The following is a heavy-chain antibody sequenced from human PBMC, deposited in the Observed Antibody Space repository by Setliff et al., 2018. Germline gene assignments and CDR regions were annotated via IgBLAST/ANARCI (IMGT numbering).Heavy chain of an antibody. Sequence: ASVKVSCKASADTFSRYDITWVRQAPGQGLEWMGWISPYNGKTEHAQMFQGRVTMTTDASTNTAYMELRSLGSDDTAVYYCATFRGYTYGYDYWGQGTLVTVSS. CDR1: ADTFSRYD. CDR2: ISPYNGKT. J-gene: IGHJ4*02. V-gene: IGHV1-18*01. CDR3: ATFRGYTYGYDY. D-gene: IGHD5-18*01.